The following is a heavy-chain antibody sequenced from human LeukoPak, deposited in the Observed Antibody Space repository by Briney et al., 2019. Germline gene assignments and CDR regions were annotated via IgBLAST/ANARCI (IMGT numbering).Heavy chain of an antibody. CDR1: GFTFSDYY. CDR2: ISVSGGVR. V-gene: IGHV3-11*04. J-gene: IGHJ4*02. CDR3: ARDRGYFYDQLDY. Sequence: GGSLRLSCAASGFTFSDYYMSWIRQAPGKGLEWVSYISVSGGVRSYADSVKGRFTISKDDARSSLYLQMNSLKDEDTAVYYCARDRGYFYDQLDYWGQGTLVTVSS. D-gene: IGHD2/OR15-2a*01.